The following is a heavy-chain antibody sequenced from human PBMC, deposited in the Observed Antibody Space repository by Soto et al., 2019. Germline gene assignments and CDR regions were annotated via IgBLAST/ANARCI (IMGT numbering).Heavy chain of an antibody. D-gene: IGHD6-19*01. Sequence: SETLSPTSAVYGGSFSGYYRGWIRQPPGKGLEWDGEINHSGRTNYNPSHKRRVTISVHTSNNQFSLKLSSVTAADTAVYYCARGVKQWLHTCDIYYYYGMGVWGQGTTVPGSS. CDR3: ARGVKQWLHTCDIYYYYGMGV. J-gene: IGHJ6*02. CDR1: GGSFSGYY. CDR2: INHSGRT. V-gene: IGHV4-34*01.